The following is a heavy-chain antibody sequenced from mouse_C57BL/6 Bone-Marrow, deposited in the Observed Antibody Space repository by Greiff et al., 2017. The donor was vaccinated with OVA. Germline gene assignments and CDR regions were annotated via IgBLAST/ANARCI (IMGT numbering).Heavy chain of an antibody. D-gene: IGHD1-1*01. Sequence: EVQLQESGPELVKPGASVKIPCKASGYTFTDYNMDWVKQSHGKSLEWIGDINPNNGGTIYNQKFKGKATLTVDKSSSTAYMELRSLTSEDTAVYYCARKRSVVAPYYYAMDYWGQGTSVTVSS. CDR3: ARKRSVVAPYYYAMDY. CDR2: INPNNGGT. V-gene: IGHV1-18*01. CDR1: GYTFTDYN. J-gene: IGHJ4*01.